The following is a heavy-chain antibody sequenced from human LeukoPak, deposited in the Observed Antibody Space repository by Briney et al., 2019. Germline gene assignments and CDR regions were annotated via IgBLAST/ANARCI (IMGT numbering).Heavy chain of an antibody. J-gene: IGHJ4*02. CDR2: IYSGGDR. Sequence: GGSLRLSCAACGFTVSSNYMSWVRQAPGKGLEQVSVIYSGGDRYYADSVKGRFTISRDNSKNTLYLQMNSLRAEDTAVYYCATGGEYYDGRGYGHDHWGQGTLVTVSS. D-gene: IGHD3-22*01. CDR1: GFTVSSNY. V-gene: IGHV3-53*01. CDR3: ATGGEYYDGRGYGHDH.